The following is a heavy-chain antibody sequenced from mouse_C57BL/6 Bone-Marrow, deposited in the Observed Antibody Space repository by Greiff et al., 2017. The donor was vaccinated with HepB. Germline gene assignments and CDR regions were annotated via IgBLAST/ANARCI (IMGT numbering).Heavy chain of an antibody. V-gene: IGHV1-19*01. J-gene: IGHJ2*01. CDR3: ARRYNWGDY. Sequence: VQLKQSGPVLVKPGASVKMSCKASGYTFTDYYMNWVKQSHGKSLEWIGVINPYNGGTSYNQKFKGKATLTVDKSSSTAYMELNSLTSEDSAVYYCARRYNWGDYWGQGTTLTVSS. CDR2: INPYNGGT. CDR1: GYTFTDYY. D-gene: IGHD1-3*01.